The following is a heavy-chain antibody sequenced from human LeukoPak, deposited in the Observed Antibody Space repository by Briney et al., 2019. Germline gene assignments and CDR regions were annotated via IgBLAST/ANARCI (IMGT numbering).Heavy chain of an antibody. J-gene: IGHJ4*02. CDR1: GYTFTNYY. Sequence: GASVKVSCKASGYTFTNYYIHWVRQAPGQGLEWMGLINPSGGTTNCAQKFQGRVTMTRDTSISTAYMELSRLRSDDTAVYYCARVRYRLAETYIDYWGQGTLVTVSS. CDR3: ARVRYRLAETYIDY. V-gene: IGHV1-2*02. CDR2: INPSGGTT. D-gene: IGHD3-16*01.